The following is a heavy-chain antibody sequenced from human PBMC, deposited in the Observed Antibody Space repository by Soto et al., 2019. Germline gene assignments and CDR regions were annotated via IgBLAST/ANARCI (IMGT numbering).Heavy chain of an antibody. CDR2: ISGSGGGT. J-gene: IGHJ4*02. D-gene: IGHD3-10*01. V-gene: IGHV3-23*01. CDR3: AKDRPRLLWFGELLDY. Sequence: EVQLLESGGGLVQPGGSLRLSCAASGFTFSSYAMSWVRQAPGKGLEWVSAISGSGGGTYYADSVKGRFTISRDNSKNTLYLQMNSLRAEDTAVYYCAKDRPRLLWFGELLDYWGQGTLVTVSS. CDR1: GFTFSSYA.